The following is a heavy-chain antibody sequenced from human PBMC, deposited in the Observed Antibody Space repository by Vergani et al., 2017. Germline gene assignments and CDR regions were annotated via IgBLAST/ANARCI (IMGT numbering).Heavy chain of an antibody. CDR3: ARVDYGSGSYDY. J-gene: IGHJ4*02. Sequence: EVQLVESGGGLVKPGGSLRLSCAASGFTFSNAWMSWVRQAPGKGLEWVGRIKSKTDGGTTDYAAPVKGRFTISRDDSKNTLYLQMNSLRAGDTAVYYCARVDYGSGSYDYWGQGTLVTVSS. D-gene: IGHD3-10*01. CDR1: GFTFSNAW. CDR2: IKSKTDGGTT. V-gene: IGHV3-15*01.